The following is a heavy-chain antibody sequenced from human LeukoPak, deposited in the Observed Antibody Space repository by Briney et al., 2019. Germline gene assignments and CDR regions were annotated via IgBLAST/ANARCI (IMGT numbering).Heavy chain of an antibody. D-gene: IGHD2-2*01. CDR1: GFTFSSYW. J-gene: IGHJ6*02. CDR3: ARHCSSTSCYSNGMDV. V-gene: IGHV3-7*01. Sequence: GGSLRLSCAASGFTFSSYWMSWVRQAPGKGLEWVANIKQDGSEKYYVDSVKGRFTISRDNAKNSLYLQMNSLRAEDTAVYYCARHCSSTSCYSNGMDVWGRGTTVTVSS. CDR2: IKQDGSEK.